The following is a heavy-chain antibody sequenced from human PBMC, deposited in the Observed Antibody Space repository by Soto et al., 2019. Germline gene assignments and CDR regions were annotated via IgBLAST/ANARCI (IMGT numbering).Heavy chain of an antibody. V-gene: IGHV1-3*01. Sequence: QVQLVQSGAEVKKPGASVKVSCKASGYTFTSYAMHWVRQAPGQRLEWMGWINAGNGNTKYSQKFQGRVTITRDTSASTAYMELSSLRSEDTAVYYCARSTTAALDWFDPWGQGTLVTVSS. CDR1: GYTFTSYA. D-gene: IGHD6-25*01. CDR2: INAGNGNT. CDR3: ARSTTAALDWFDP. J-gene: IGHJ5*02.